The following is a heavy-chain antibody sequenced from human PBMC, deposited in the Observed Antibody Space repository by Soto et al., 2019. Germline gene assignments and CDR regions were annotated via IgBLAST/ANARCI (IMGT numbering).Heavy chain of an antibody. V-gene: IGHV1-18*01. J-gene: IGHJ6*02. CDR1: GYTFTSYG. Sequence: QVQLVQSGAEVKKPGASVKVSCKASGYTFTSYGISWVRQAPGQGLEWMGWISAYNGNTNYAQKLQGRVTRTTDTSASSAYMELRSLRSDDTAVYYCARSTFDSSGYYYGMDVWGQGTTVTVSS. D-gene: IGHD3-22*01. CDR3: ARSTFDSSGYYYGMDV. CDR2: ISAYNGNT.